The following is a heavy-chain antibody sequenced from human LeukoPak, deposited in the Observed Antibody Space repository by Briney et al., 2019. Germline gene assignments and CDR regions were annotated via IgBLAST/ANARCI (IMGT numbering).Heavy chain of an antibody. Sequence: GSLKVSCKASGYTFTTYDINWVRQATGQGLEWMRCMNPNRCNTGYEQKFQGRVTMTGNTSISTAYMELSSLRSEDTAVYYCARGYYDTNGYYYRLDSWGQGTLVTVSS. CDR1: GYTFTTYD. CDR2: MNPNRCNT. CDR3: ARGYYDTNGYYYRLDS. J-gene: IGHJ4*02. D-gene: IGHD3-22*01. V-gene: IGHV1-8*01.